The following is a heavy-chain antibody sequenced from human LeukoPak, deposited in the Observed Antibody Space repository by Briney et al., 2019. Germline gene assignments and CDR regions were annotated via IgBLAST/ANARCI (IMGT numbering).Heavy chain of an antibody. CDR2: MNPNNGNT. V-gene: IGHV1-8*01. CDR3: VRDGEGVAISVNYWFDP. Sequence: ASVKVSCKASGFTFTSYDINWVRQASGQGLEWMGWMNPNNGNTGYAQKFQGRVTMARDTSISTAYMELRGLRSEDTAVYYCVRDGEGVAISVNYWFDPWGQGTLVTVSS. D-gene: IGHD3-10*01. CDR1: GFTFTSYD. J-gene: IGHJ5*02.